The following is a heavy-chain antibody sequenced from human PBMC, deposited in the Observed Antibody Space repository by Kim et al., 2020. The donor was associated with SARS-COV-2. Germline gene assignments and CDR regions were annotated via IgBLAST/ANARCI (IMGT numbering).Heavy chain of an antibody. D-gene: IGHD1-26*01. Sequence: ASVTGRFTISRDNPKNTLYLQKNRLRAEDTAVYYCAKAKSVGATHGGHYWGQGTLVTVSS. V-gene: IGHV3-23*01. J-gene: IGHJ4*02. CDR3: AKAKSVGATHGGHY.